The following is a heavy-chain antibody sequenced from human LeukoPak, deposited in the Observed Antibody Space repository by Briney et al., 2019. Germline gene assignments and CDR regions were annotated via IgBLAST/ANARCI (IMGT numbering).Heavy chain of an antibody. V-gene: IGHV4-39*01. CDR3: ARVVEVYYYYYYMDV. Sequence: PSETLSLTCTVSGGSISSSSYYWGWIRQPPGKGLEWIGSIYYSGSTYCNPSLKSRVTISVDTSKNQFSLKLSSVTAADTAVYYCARVVEVYYYYYYMDVWGKGTTVTVSS. J-gene: IGHJ6*03. CDR1: GGSISSSSYY. D-gene: IGHD2-2*01. CDR2: IYYSGST.